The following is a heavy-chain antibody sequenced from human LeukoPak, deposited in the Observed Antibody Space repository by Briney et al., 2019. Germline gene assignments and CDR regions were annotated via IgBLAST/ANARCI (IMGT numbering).Heavy chain of an antibody. CDR3: ARGGAYCGGDCYNAFDI. V-gene: IGHV3-30*03. D-gene: IGHD2-21*02. CDR1: GFTFSSYG. Sequence: GGSLRLSCAASGFTFSSYGMHWVRQAPGKGLEWVAVISYDGSNKYYADSVKGRFTISRDNSKNTLYLQMNSLRAEDTAVYYCARGGAYCGGDCYNAFDIWGQGTMVTVSS. J-gene: IGHJ3*02. CDR2: ISYDGSNK.